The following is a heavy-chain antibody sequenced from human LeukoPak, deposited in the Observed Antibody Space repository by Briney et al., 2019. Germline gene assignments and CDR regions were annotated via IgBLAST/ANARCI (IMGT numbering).Heavy chain of an antibody. CDR1: GFTFSTYD. D-gene: IGHD5-12*01. CDR2: IGGSGGAI. J-gene: IGHJ3*02. V-gene: IGHV3-23*01. Sequence: QPGGSLRLSCAASGFTFSTYDMSWVRQAPGKGLEGVACIGGSGGAIYYRDSVKGRFTISRDNSKSTMYLQMNSLRDDDTAVYFCAKWMSRVQAFDIWGQGTMVTVSS. CDR3: AKWMSRVQAFDI.